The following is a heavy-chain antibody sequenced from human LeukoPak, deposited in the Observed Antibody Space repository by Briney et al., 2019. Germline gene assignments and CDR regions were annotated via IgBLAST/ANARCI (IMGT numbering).Heavy chain of an antibody. CDR2: IYSGGST. J-gene: IGHJ4*02. Sequence: GGSLRLSCAASGFTVSSNYMSWVRQAPGKGLEWVSVIYSGGSTYYADSVKGRFTISRDNSKNTLYLQMNSLRAEDTAVYYCARDRFGYGGNSGLWGQGTLVTVSP. D-gene: IGHD4-23*01. CDR3: ARDRFGYGGNSGL. CDR1: GFTVSSNY. V-gene: IGHV3-66*01.